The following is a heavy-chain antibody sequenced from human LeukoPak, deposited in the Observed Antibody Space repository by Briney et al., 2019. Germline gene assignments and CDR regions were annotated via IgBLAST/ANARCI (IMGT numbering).Heavy chain of an antibody. D-gene: IGHD3-3*01. CDR3: AKGGIGERGSTDA. CDR2: ISSSSSYT. V-gene: IGHV3-11*05. Sequence: GGSLRLSCAASGFPFSDYYMSWIRQAPGKGLEWVSYISSSSSYTNYADSVKGRFTISRDNAKNSLYLQMNSLRVEDTATYYCAKGGIGERGSTDAWGQGTLVTVSS. CDR1: GFPFSDYY. J-gene: IGHJ5*02.